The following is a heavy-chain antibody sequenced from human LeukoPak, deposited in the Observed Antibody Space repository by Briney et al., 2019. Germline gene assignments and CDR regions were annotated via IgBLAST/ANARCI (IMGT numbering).Heavy chain of an antibody. Sequence: SETLSLTCTVSGGSISSYYWSWIRQSPGKGLEWIGYIYYIGSTNYNPSLKSRVTISLDTSKNQFSLKLSSVTAADTAVYYCARGPFYYDSSGLYDAFDIWGQGTMVTVSS. CDR3: ARGPFYYDSSGLYDAFDI. CDR2: IYYIGST. D-gene: IGHD3-22*01. V-gene: IGHV4-59*01. J-gene: IGHJ3*02. CDR1: GGSISSYY.